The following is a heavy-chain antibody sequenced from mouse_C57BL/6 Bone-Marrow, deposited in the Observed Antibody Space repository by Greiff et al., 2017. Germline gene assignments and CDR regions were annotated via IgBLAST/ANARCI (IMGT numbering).Heavy chain of an antibody. D-gene: IGHD1-1*01. CDR3: ARKRNLLLRSYFDY. CDR1: GFTFSSYG. CDR2: ISSGGSYT. V-gene: IGHV5-6*01. Sequence: EVQRVESGGDLVKPGGSLKLSCAASGFTFSSYGMSWVRQTPDKRLAWVATISSGGSYTYYPDSVKGRFTISRDTAKNTLYLQMSSLKSEDTAMYYCARKRNLLLRSYFDYWGQGTTLTVSS. J-gene: IGHJ2*01.